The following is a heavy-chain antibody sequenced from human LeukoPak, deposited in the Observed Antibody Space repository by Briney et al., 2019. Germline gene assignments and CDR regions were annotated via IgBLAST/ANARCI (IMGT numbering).Heavy chain of an antibody. D-gene: IGHD2-15*01. CDR3: AKGGRGAYYYYYMDV. J-gene: IGHJ6*03. CDR2: LSGSGGST. CDR1: GFIFSSYA. Sequence: GGSLRLSCAASGFIFSSYAMSWVRQAPGKGLEWVSALSGSGGSTYYADSVKGRFTISRDNSKNTLYLQMNSLRAEDTAVYYCAKGGRGAYYYYYMDVWGKGTTVTVSS. V-gene: IGHV3-23*01.